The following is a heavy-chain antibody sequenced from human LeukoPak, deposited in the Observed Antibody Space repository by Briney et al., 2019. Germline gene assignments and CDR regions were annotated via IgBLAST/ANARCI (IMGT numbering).Heavy chain of an antibody. CDR1: GFTFSDYY. J-gene: IGHJ3*02. CDR3: ARDSTYGDYVPLWAFDI. V-gene: IGHV3-11*06. D-gene: IGHD4-17*01. Sequence: GGSLRLSCAGSGFTFSDYYLSWIRQAPAKGLEWVSYISSSSSYTNYADSVKGRFTISRYNAKNSLYLQMNSLRAEDTAVYYCARDSTYGDYVPLWAFDIWGQGTMVTVSS. CDR2: ISSSSSYT.